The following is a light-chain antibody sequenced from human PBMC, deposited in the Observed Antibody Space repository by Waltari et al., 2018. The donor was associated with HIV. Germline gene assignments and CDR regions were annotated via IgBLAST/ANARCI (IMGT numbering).Light chain of an antibody. J-gene: IGLJ2*01. CDR3: QTWGTGIVV. V-gene: IGLV4-69*01. Sequence: QLVLTQSPSASASLGASVKLTCTLSSGHSSYVIAWPQQQPKKGPRYLMKLTSDGSHFKGDGIPDRFSGSSSGAERYLTISSLQSEDEADYYCQTWGTGIVVFGGGTKLTVL. CDR2: LTSDGSH. CDR1: SGHSSYV.